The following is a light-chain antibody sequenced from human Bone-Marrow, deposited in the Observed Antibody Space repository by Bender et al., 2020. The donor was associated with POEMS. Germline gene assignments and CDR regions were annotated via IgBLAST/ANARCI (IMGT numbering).Light chain of an antibody. CDR2: EVN. CDR3: CSYAGSRTLV. Sequence: QSALTQPASVSGSPGQSITISCTGTSSDVGGYNYVSWYQQHPGKAPKLMIYEVNERPSGVSNRFSGSKSGNTASLTISGLQAEDEADYYCCSYAGSRTLVFGGGTKLTVL. CDR1: SSDVGGYNY. J-gene: IGLJ2*01. V-gene: IGLV2-23*02.